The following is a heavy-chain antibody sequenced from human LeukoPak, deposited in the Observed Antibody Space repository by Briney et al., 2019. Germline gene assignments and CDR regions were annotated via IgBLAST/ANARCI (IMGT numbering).Heavy chain of an antibody. CDR1: GFTFSSYA. D-gene: IGHD3-10*01. CDR2: IGPSGTAI. J-gene: IGHJ4*02. V-gene: IGHV3-48*01. Sequence: HPGGSLRLSCAASGFTFSSYAMNWVRQAPGRGLEWVSYIGPSGTAIYYADSVKGRFTISRDNARNLLFLQMNSLRAEDTAVYYCARAHLNAIYYGSGSSPYFDYWGQGTLVTVSS. CDR3: ARAHLNAIYYGSGSSPYFDY.